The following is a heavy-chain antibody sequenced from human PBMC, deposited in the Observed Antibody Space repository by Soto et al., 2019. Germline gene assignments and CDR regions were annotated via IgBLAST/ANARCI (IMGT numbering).Heavy chain of an antibody. CDR2: IIPIFGTA. V-gene: IGHV1-69*13. D-gene: IGHD3-3*01. CDR3: ARATTTIFGVAYYYYGMDV. Sequence: AAVKVSCKACGGTFSRYAISWVRQAPGQGLEWMGGIIPIFGTANYAQKFQGRVTITADESTSTAYMELSSLRSEDTAVYYCARATTTIFGVAYYYYGMDVWGQGTTVTVSS. J-gene: IGHJ6*02. CDR1: GGTFSRYA.